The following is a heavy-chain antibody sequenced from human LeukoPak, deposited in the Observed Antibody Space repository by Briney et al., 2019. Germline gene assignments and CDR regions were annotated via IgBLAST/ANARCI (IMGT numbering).Heavy chain of an antibody. D-gene: IGHD6-6*01. CDR1: GFPFSDYG. V-gene: IGHV3-30*02. J-gene: IGHJ4*02. Sequence: PGGSLRLSCAASGFPFSDYGMHWVRQAPGKGLEWVAFIRYDGNNKYYADSVKGRFTIPRDNSKNTLYLQMNSLRSEDTAVYYCAKDRWGSIASLDSWGQGTLVTVSS. CDR2: IRYDGNNK. CDR3: AKDRWGSIASLDS.